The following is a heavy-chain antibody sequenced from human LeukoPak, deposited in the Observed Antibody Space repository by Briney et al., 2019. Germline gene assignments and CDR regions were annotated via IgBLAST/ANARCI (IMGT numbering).Heavy chain of an antibody. V-gene: IGHV3-7*01. J-gene: IGHJ4*02. CDR3: ARDGGNSGYDLFDY. CDR1: GFTFSRFW. Sequence: GGSLRLSCAASGFTFSRFWMTWVRQAPGKGLEWVANINGDGSENFYVDSVRGRFTISRDNAKNSLYLQMNSLRVEDTAVYYCARDGGNSGYDLFDYWGQGTLFTVSS. D-gene: IGHD5-12*01. CDR2: INGDGSEN.